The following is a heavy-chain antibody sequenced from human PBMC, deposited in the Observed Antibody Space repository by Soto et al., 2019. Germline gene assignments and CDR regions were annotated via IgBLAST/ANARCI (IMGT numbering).Heavy chain of an antibody. D-gene: IGHD3-3*01. Sequence: SETLSLTCTVSGASIRSTDYYWSWNRQAPGKGLEWIGYVYYTGSTYYNPSLMSRLTISVDTSKNQFSLKLSSVTAADTAVYYCARSQYDFWSGYYFDYWGQGTLVTVSS. V-gene: IGHV4-30-4*01. CDR2: VYYTGST. J-gene: IGHJ4*02. CDR1: GASIRSTDYY. CDR3: ARSQYDFWSGYYFDY.